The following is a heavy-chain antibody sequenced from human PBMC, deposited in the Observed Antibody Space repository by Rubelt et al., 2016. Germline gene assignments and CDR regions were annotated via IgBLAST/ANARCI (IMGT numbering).Heavy chain of an antibody. D-gene: IGHD4-23*01. CDR1: GGSISSYY. Sequence: QVQLQESGPGLVKPSETLSLTCTVSGGSISSYYWSWIRQPPGKGLDWIGEVIHSGSTNYNPSLKSRLTISVDTSKNQLSPKLSSVTAAETAVYYCARSESTTNYGGNSGYWGQGTLVTVSS. V-gene: IGHV4-34*10. CDR3: ARSESTTNYGGNSGY. J-gene: IGHJ4*02. CDR2: VIHSGST.